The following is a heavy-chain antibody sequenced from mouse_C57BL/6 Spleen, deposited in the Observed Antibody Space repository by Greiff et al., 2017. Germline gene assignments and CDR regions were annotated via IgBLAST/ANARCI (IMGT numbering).Heavy chain of an antibody. CDR2: INPSSGYT. D-gene: IGHD1-1*01. J-gene: IGHJ4*01. Sequence: VQLQQSGAELAKPGASVKLSCKASGYTFTSYWMHWVKQRPGQGLEWIGYINPSSGYTKYTQKFKGKATLTADKSSSTAYMQLSSLTYEDSAVYYCARSYYGSSYEAMDDWGQGPSVTASS. CDR1: GYTFTSYW. CDR3: ARSYYGSSYEAMDD. V-gene: IGHV1-7*01.